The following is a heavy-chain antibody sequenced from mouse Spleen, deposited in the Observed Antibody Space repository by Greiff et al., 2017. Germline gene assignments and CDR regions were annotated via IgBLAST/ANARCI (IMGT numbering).Heavy chain of an antibody. J-gene: IGHJ4*01. CDR3: ARSNWDYAMDY. CDR2: IYPGSGNT. D-gene: IGHD4-1*01. V-gene: IGHV1-66*01. CDR1: GYSFTSYY. Sequence: VKLMESGPELVKPGASVKISCKASGYSFTSYYIHWVKQRPGQGLEWIGWIYPGSGNTKYNEKFKGKATLTADTSSSTAYMQLSSLTSEDSAVYYCARSNWDYAMDYWGQGTSVTVSS.